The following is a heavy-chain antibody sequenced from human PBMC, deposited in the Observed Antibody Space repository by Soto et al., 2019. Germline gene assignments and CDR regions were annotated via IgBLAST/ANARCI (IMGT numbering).Heavy chain of an antibody. D-gene: IGHD1-20*01. V-gene: IGHV4-34*01. CDR2: INHSGST. CDR3: ARGRLNNRYYYYGMDV. J-gene: IGHJ6*02. Sequence: PSETLSLTCAVYGGSFSGYYWSWIRQPPGKGLEWIGEINHSGSTNYNPSLKSRVTISVDTSKNQFSLKLSSVTAADTAVYYCARGRLNNRYYYYGMDVWGQGTTVTVSS. CDR1: GGSFSGYY.